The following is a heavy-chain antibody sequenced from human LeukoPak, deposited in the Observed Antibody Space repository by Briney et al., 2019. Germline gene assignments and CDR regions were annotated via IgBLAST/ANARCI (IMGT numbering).Heavy chain of an antibody. CDR1: GFTFSSYS. CDR2: ISSSRSYI. V-gene: IGHV3-21*01. CDR3: ARSHYHILTGYWA. J-gene: IGHJ5*02. D-gene: IGHD3-9*01. Sequence: GGTLRLSCAASGFTFSSYSRNWVRQAPGQGLEWVSSISSSRSYIYYAASVKGRFTTSRDNAKNSLQLQMTSLRAEATAVYYSARSHYHILTGYWAWGQGTLVTVSS.